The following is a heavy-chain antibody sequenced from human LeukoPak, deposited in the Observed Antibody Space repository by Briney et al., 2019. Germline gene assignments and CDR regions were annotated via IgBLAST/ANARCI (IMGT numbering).Heavy chain of an antibody. V-gene: IGHV3-23*01. Sequence: GGSLRLSCAASGFTFSTYAMSWVRQAPGKGLEWVSDISGTGGRTYYADSVKGRFTISRDNSKNTVDLLMNSQRAEDTAIYYCARDVPYYYDSSGYYSPFDCWGQGTLVTVSS. D-gene: IGHD3-22*01. CDR1: GFTFSTYA. CDR2: ISGTGGRT. J-gene: IGHJ4*02. CDR3: ARDVPYYYDSSGYYSPFDC.